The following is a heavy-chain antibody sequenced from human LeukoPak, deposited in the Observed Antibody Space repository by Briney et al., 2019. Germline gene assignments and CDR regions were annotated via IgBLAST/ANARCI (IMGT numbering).Heavy chain of an antibody. CDR2: ISGSGGST. CDR1: GFTFSSYA. Sequence: GGSLRLSCADSGFTFSSYAMSWVRQAPGKGLEWVSSISGSGGSTYYADSVKGRFTISRDNSKNKLYLQMNSLRAEDTAVYYCAKWGIAKTYYSDSSTSDRRYWYFDLWGRGTLVTVSS. V-gene: IGHV3-23*01. CDR3: AKWGIAKTYYSDSSTSDRRYWYFDL. J-gene: IGHJ2*01. D-gene: IGHD3-22*01.